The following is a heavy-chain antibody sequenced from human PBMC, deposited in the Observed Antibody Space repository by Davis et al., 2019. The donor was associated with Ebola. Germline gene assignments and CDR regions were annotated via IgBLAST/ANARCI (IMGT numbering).Heavy chain of an antibody. CDR3: TRDLLGSTRDYYYYYMDV. V-gene: IGHV3-49*03. D-gene: IGHD2-2*01. Sequence: PGGSLSLSCTASGFTFGDYAMSWFRQAPGKGLEWVGFIRSKAYGGTTEYAASVKGRFTISRDDSKSIAYLQMNSLKTEDTAVYYCTRDLLGSTRDYYYYYMDVWGKGTTVTVSS. CDR1: GFTFGDYA. CDR2: IRSKAYGGTT. J-gene: IGHJ6*03.